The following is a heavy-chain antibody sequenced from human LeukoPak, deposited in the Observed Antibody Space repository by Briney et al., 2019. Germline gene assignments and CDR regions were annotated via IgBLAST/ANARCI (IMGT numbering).Heavy chain of an antibody. CDR3: ARVPMVSTLDS. CDR1: GGSFSDYY. CDR2: INHSGNT. J-gene: IGHJ4*02. V-gene: IGHV4-34*01. D-gene: IGHD4/OR15-4a*01. Sequence: SGTLSLTCAVYGGSFSDYYWSWIRQPPGKGLEWIGEINHSGNTNYNPSLKSRVTISVDTSKNQFSLKLNSVTAADTAVYYCARVPMVSTLDSWGQGTLVTVSS.